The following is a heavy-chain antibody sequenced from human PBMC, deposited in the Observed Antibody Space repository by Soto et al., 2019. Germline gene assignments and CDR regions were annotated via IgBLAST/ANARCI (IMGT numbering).Heavy chain of an antibody. CDR3: AIAAADYYYCYGMYV. D-gene: IGHD6-13*01. V-gene: IGHV4-39*07. CDR2: IYYSGST. J-gene: IGHJ6*02. CDR1: GGSLSSSSYY. Sequence: SETLPLTCTVSGGSLSSSSYYWGWIRQPPGKGLEWIGSIYYSGSTNYNPSLKSRVTISVDTSKNQFSLKLSSVTAADTAVYYCAIAAADYYYCYGMYVWGQGTTVTVSS.